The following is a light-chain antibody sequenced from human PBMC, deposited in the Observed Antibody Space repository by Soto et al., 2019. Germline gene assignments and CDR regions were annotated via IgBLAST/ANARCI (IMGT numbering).Light chain of an antibody. Sequence: QSVLTQPASVSGSPGQSSTISSTGTSSDVGGYNYVSWYQQHPGKAPKLMIYDVSNRPSGVSNRFSGSKSGNTASLTISGLQAEDEADYYCSSYTSSSTLYVFGTGTKLTVL. CDR2: DVS. J-gene: IGLJ1*01. V-gene: IGLV2-14*01. CDR3: SSYTSSSTLYV. CDR1: SSDVGGYNY.